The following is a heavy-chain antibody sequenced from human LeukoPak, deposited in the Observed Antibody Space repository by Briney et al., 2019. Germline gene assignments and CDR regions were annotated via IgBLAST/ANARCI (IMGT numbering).Heavy chain of an antibody. CDR2: IYYSGST. Sequence: PSETLSLTCTVSGGSISSSSYYWGWIRQPPGKGLEWIGSIYYSGSTYYNPSLKSRVTISVDTSKSQFSLKLSSVTAADTAVYYCARAGAYGSDSYNWFDPWGQGTLVTVSS. V-gene: IGHV4-39*07. CDR3: ARAGAYGSDSYNWFDP. D-gene: IGHD3-10*01. J-gene: IGHJ5*02. CDR1: GGSISSSSYY.